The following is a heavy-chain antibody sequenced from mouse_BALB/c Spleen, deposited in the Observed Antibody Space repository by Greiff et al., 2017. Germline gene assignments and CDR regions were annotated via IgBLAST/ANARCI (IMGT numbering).Heavy chain of an antibody. V-gene: IGHV1-67*01. D-gene: IGHD2-1*01. CDR1: GYTFTDYA. CDR3: AREGIYYGNYWFAY. CDR2: ISTYYGNT. Sequence: VQLQQSGPELVRPGVSVKISCKGSGYTFTDYAMHWVKQSHAKSLEWIGVISTYYGNTNYNQKFKGKATMTVDKSSSTAYMELARLTSEDSAIYYCAREGIYYGNYWFAYWGQGTLVTVSA. J-gene: IGHJ3*01.